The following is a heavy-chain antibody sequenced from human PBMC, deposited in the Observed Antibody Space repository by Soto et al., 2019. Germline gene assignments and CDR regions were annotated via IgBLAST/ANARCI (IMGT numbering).Heavy chain of an antibody. J-gene: IGHJ6*02. CDR2: ISSSSSYI. D-gene: IGHD5-12*01. CDR3: PIEGGSRAFDYRGGMDV. CDR1: GFTFKTYS. Sequence: VHLVESGGGLVKPGGSVRLSCAASGFTFKTYSMNWVRQTPGKGLEWVSYISSSSSYIFYADSGNGRFTIFRDNANNTLHLQMNSLVAENAAVYYCPIEGGSRAFDYRGGMDVWGQGTTVTVSS. V-gene: IGHV3-21*01.